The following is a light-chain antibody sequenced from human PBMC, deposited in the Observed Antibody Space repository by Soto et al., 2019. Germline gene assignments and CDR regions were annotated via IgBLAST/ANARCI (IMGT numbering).Light chain of an antibody. Sequence: DIRMTQSPSSLSASVGDRVTITCRAGQTVTDYLNWYQHKPGKAPKLLIYSASTLQSGVPSRFSGSGSGTDFTLTITSLQPEDFGTYYCHQTYSTPQTFGQGTRVEIK. CDR2: SAS. V-gene: IGKV1-39*01. J-gene: IGKJ1*01. CDR1: QTVTDY. CDR3: HQTYSTPQT.